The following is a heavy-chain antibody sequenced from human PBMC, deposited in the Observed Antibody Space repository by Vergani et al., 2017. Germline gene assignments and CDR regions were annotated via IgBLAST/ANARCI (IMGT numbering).Heavy chain of an antibody. Sequence: QGQLAQSGAEVKKPGSSVKVSCKASGGTFSSNSISWVRQAPGQGLEWMGRIIPIFGTTSYAQKFQGRVTILTDESTSTSYMELSSLRSEDTAVYYFARSRAYYSYYFDFGGQGTLVTVSS. CDR2: IIPIFGTT. CDR3: ARSRAYYSYYFDF. V-gene: IGHV1-69*05. CDR1: GGTFSSNS. J-gene: IGHJ4*02. D-gene: IGHD3-22*01.